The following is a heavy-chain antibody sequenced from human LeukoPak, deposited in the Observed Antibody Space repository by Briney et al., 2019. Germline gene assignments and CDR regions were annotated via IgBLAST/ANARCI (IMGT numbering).Heavy chain of an antibody. D-gene: IGHD3-16*02. CDR1: GGSISSSSYY. Sequence: PSETLSLTCTVSGGSISSSSYYWGWIRQPPGKGLEWIGSIYYSGSTYYNPSLKSRVTISVDTSKNQFSLKLSSVTAADTAVYYCARYLDYVWGSYPIDYWGQGTLVTVSS. V-gene: IGHV4-39*01. J-gene: IGHJ4*02. CDR3: ARYLDYVWGSYPIDY. CDR2: IYYSGST.